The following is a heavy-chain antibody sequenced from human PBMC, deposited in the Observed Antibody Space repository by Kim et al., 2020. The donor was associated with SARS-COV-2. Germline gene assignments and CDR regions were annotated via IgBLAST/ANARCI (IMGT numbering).Heavy chain of an antibody. V-gene: IGHV3-30*18. CDR3: AKDLRDGHSFYYYYYGMDV. Sequence: GGSLRLSCAAAGFTFRSFAMHWVRQAPGKGLEWVAVISYDGRNKNYADSVKGRFTISRDNSKNTVDLQMNSLRAEDTAVYYCAKDLRDGHSFYYYYYGMDVWGQGTTATVSS. CDR2: ISYDGRNK. CDR1: GFTFRSFA. J-gene: IGHJ6*02. D-gene: IGHD4-4*01.